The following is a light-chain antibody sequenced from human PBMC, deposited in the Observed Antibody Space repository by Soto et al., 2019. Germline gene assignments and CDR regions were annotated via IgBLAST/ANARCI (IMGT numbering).Light chain of an antibody. J-gene: IGLJ1*01. CDR3: SSYTSTSTFYG. CDR1: SSDVGGYNY. V-gene: IGLV2-14*01. CDR2: EVS. Sequence: QSALTQPASVSGSPGQSITISCTGTSSDVGGYNYVSWYQQHPGKAPKLMIYEVSNRPSGVSNRFSGSKSGNTASLTISGLQAEDEADYYCSSYTSTSTFYGFGTGTKGTVL.